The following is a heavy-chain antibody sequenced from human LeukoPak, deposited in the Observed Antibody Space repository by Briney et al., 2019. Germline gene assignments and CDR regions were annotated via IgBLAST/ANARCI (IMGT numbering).Heavy chain of an antibody. J-gene: IGHJ4*02. D-gene: IGHD3-10*01. CDR2: ISGSGGST. CDR3: AKDQLGDPGYYFDY. CDR1: RFTFSSYA. Sequence: GGSLRLSCAASRFTFSSYAMSWVRQAPGRGLEWVSAISGSGGSTYYADSVKGRFTISRDNSKNTLYLQMNSLRAEDAAVYYCAKDQLGDPGYYFDYWGQGTLVTVSS. V-gene: IGHV3-23*01.